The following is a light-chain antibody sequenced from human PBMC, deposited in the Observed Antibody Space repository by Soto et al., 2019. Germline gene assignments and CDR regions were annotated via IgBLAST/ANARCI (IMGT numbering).Light chain of an antibody. Sequence: AIRMTQSPSSFSASTGDRVTITCRASQGISSYLAWYQQKPGKAPKLLIYAASTLQSGVPSRFSGSGSGTDFTLTISCLQSEDFATYYCQQYYSYPPRTFGQGTKVEIK. V-gene: IGKV1-8*01. CDR2: AAS. CDR3: QQYYSYPPRT. CDR1: QGISSY. J-gene: IGKJ1*01.